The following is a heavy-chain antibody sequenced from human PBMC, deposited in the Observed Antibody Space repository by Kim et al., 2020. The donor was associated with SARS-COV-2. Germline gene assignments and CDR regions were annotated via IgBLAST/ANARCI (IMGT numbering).Heavy chain of an antibody. CDR1: GGTFSSYA. V-gene: IGHV1-69*13. CDR3: ARDQRPYDILTAYYYGMDV. CDR2: IIPIFGTA. Sequence: SVKVSCKASGGTFSSYAISWVRQAPGQGLEWMGGIIPIFGTANYAQKFQGRVTITADESTSTAYMELSSLRSEDTAVYYCARDQRPYDILTAYYYGMDVWGQGTTVTVSS. J-gene: IGHJ6*02. D-gene: IGHD3-9*01.